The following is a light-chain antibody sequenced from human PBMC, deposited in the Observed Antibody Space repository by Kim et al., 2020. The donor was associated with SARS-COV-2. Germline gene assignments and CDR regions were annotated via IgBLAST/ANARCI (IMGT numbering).Light chain of an antibody. CDR1: QSVSST. J-gene: IGKJ4*01. V-gene: IGKV3-15*01. Sequence: SPGERATRSCRARQSVSSTLAWYQQKPGQAPRPRTYGAATRATGIPARFSGSGFGTEFTLTISSLQSEDFAVYYCQQYNNWPPLTFGGGTKVDIK. CDR3: QQYNNWPPLT. CDR2: GAA.